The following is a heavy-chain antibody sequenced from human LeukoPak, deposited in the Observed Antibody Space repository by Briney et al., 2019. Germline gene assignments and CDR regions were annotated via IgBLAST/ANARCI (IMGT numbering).Heavy chain of an antibody. CDR3: ARVRPTRSSWSFDY. CDR2: IHYSGDT. CDR1: GASISSYY. J-gene: IGHJ4*02. Sequence: PSETLSLTCTVSGASISSYYWTWIRQPPGKGLEWIGYIHYSGDTKCNPSLKSRVTISVDTSKNQVSLQLNSVTAADTAVYYCARVRPTRSSWSFDYWGQGTLVTVSS. D-gene: IGHD6-13*01. V-gene: IGHV4-59*08.